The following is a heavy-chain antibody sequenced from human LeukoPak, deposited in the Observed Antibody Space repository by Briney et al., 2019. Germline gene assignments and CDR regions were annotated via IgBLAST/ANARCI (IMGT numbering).Heavy chain of an antibody. CDR2: ISGSGNST. J-gene: IGHJ4*02. D-gene: IGHD5-24*01. CDR3: AKEKRWLQSRPFDS. Sequence: GGSLRLSCAAFGFTFSSYAMSWVRQAPGMGLEWVSGISGSGNSTYYADSVKGRFTISRDNSKNTLHLQMNSLRVEDTAIYYCAKEKRWLQSRPFDSWGQGSLITVSS. CDR1: GFTFSSYA. V-gene: IGHV3-23*01.